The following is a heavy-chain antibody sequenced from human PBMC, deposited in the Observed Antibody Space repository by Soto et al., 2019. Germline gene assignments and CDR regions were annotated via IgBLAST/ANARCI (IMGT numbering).Heavy chain of an antibody. D-gene: IGHD3-9*01. J-gene: IGHJ4*02. CDR3: ARSLALTDYDILTGPPQLFDY. CDR2: INPSGGST. Sequence: GASVKVSCKASGYTFTSYYMHWVRQAPGQGLEWMGIINPSGGSTSYAQKFQGRVTMTRDTSTSTVYMELSSLRSEDTAVYYCARSLALTDYDILTGPPQLFDYWRQGTLVTVSS. V-gene: IGHV1-46*03. CDR1: GYTFTSYY.